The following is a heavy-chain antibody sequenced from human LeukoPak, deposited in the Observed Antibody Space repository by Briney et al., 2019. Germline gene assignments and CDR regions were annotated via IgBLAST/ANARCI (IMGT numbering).Heavy chain of an antibody. V-gene: IGHV1-8*01. J-gene: IGHJ3*02. CDR1: GYTFTSYD. D-gene: IGHD1-26*01. CDR3: ARASTLEPRIVGASGAFDI. CDR2: MNPNSGNT. Sequence: AASVKVSCKASGYTFTSYDINWVRQATGQGLEWTGWMNPNSGNTGYAQKFQGRVTMTRNTSISTAYMELSSLRSEDTAVYYCARASTLEPRIVGASGAFDIWGQGTMVTVSS.